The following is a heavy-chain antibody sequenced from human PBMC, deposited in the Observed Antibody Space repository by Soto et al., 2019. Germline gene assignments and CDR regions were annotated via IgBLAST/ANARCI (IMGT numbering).Heavy chain of an antibody. D-gene: IGHD5-12*01. CDR2: IYSGGST. CDR1: GFTVSSNY. Sequence: PGGSLRLSCAASGFTVSSNYMSWVRQAPGKGLEWVSVIYSGGSTYYADSVKGRFTISRDNSKNTLYLQMNSLRAEDTAVYYCASADSGYYDAFDIWGQGTMVTV. V-gene: IGHV3-66*01. J-gene: IGHJ3*02. CDR3: ASADSGYYDAFDI.